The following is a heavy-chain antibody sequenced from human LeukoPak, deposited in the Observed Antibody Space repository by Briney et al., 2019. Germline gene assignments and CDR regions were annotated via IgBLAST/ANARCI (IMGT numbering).Heavy chain of an antibody. Sequence: SETLSLTCTVSGGSISSYYWSWIRQPPGKGLEWIGYIYYSGSTNYNPSLKSRVTISVDTSKDQFSLKLSSVTAADTAVYYCARVDPDSSSTLEVFDYWGQGTLVTVSS. D-gene: IGHD6-6*01. J-gene: IGHJ4*02. CDR1: GGSISSYY. V-gene: IGHV4-59*01. CDR2: IYYSGST. CDR3: ARVDPDSSSTLEVFDY.